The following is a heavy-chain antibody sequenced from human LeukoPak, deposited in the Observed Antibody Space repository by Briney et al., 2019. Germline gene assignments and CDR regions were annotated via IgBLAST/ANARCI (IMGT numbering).Heavy chain of an antibody. Sequence: HAGGSLRLSCAASGFTFSDYAMRWVRQAPGKGLECVSGISSSGGSTSYADSVKGRFTISRDASKNTLYLQMNSLRAEDTAVYYCAKAGTIDIGAYYFDYWGQGTLVTVSS. D-gene: IGHD3-22*01. CDR1: GFTFSDYA. CDR2: ISSSGGST. J-gene: IGHJ4*02. V-gene: IGHV3-23*01. CDR3: AKAGTIDIGAYYFDY.